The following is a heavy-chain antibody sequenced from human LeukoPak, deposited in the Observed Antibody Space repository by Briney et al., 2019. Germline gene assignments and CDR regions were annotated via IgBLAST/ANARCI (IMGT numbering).Heavy chain of an antibody. CDR3: AREAEQWLVGWFDP. Sequence: PSETLSLTCTVSGGSISSSSYYCSWIRQPAGKGLEWIGRIYTSGSTNYNPSLKSRVTISVDTSKNQFSLKLSSVTAADTAVYYCAREAEQWLVGWFDPWGQGTLFTVSS. CDR1: GGSISSSSYY. V-gene: IGHV4-61*02. D-gene: IGHD6-19*01. J-gene: IGHJ5*02. CDR2: IYTSGST.